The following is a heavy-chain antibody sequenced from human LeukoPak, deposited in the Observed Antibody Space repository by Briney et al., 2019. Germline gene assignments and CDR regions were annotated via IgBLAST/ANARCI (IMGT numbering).Heavy chain of an antibody. CDR2: ISSSGSTI. V-gene: IGHV3-11*01. CDR1: GFTFSDYY. CDR3: ARAEYDSSGYYYDPGYFDL. D-gene: IGHD3-22*01. J-gene: IGHJ2*01. Sequence: GGSLRLSCAASGFTFSDYYMSWIRQAPGKGLEWVSYISSSGSTIYYADSVKGRFTIPRDNAKNSLYLQMNSLRAEDTAVYYCARAEYDSSGYYYDPGYFDLWGRGTLVTVSS.